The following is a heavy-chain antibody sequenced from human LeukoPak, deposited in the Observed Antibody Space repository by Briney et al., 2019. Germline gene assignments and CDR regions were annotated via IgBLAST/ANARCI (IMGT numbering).Heavy chain of an antibody. CDR3: ARAKVGATYDAFDI. CDR2: ITSSSSYI. CDR1: GFTFSSYS. J-gene: IGHJ3*02. V-gene: IGHV3-21*01. Sequence: PGGSLRLSCAASGFTFSSYSMNWVRQAPGKGLEWVSSITSSSSYIYYADSVKGRFTISRDNAKNSLYLQMNSLRAENTAVHYCARAKVGATYDAFDIWGQGTMVTVSS. D-gene: IGHD1-26*01.